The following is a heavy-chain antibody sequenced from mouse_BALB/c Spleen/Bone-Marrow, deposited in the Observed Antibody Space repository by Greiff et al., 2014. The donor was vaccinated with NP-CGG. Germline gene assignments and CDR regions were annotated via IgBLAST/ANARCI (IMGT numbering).Heavy chain of an antibody. CDR1: GFTFSSYA. CDR3: ASLFRGAMDY. V-gene: IGHV5-9-1*01. CDR2: ISSGGSYT. Sequence: EVKLVESGGGLVKPGGSLKLSCAASGFTFSSYAMSWVRQTPEKRLKWVATISSGGSYTYYPDSVKGRFTISRDNAKNTLYLQMSSLRSEDTAMYYCASLFRGAMDYWGQGTSVTVSS. J-gene: IGHJ4*01.